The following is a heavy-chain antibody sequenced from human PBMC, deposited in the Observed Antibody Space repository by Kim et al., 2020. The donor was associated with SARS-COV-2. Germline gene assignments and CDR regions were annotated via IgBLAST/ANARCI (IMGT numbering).Heavy chain of an antibody. V-gene: IGHV3-30*07. D-gene: IGHD6-13*01. CDR3: ARDPGERAAAGPYYFDY. J-gene: IGHJ4*02. Sequence: GKVRFTIARDNSKNTLYRQMNGLRAEDTAVYYCARDPGERAAAGPYYFDYWGQGTLVTVSS.